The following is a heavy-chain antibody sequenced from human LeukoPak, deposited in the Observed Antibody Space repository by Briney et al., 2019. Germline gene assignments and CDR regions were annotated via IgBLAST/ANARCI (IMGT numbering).Heavy chain of an antibody. D-gene: IGHD5-18*01. Sequence: TSETLSLTCTVSGGSISSSNYYWGWIRQPPGKGLEWIGSIYYSGSTYYNPSLKSRVTISVDTSKNQFSLKLSSVTAADTAVYCCARSPVDTARYYFDYWGQGTLVTVSS. V-gene: IGHV4-39*01. J-gene: IGHJ4*02. CDR1: GGSISSSNYY. CDR3: ARSPVDTARYYFDY. CDR2: IYYSGST.